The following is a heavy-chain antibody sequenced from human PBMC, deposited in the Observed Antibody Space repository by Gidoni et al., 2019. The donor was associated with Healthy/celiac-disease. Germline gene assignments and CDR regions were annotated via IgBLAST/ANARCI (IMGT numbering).Heavy chain of an antibody. V-gene: IGHV3-73*02. J-gene: IGHJ6*02. CDR3: TRRPEPDMVRVVYSYYGMDV. Sequence: EVQRVESGGGVVQPGGSLKLSCAASGFTFSGSALHWVRQASGKGLEEVGRMRSKANSYATAYASSVKCRFTISRDDSKNTAYLQMNSLKTEDTAVYYCTRRPEPDMVRVVYSYYGMDVWGQGTTVTVSS. CDR1: GFTFSGSA. D-gene: IGHD3-10*01. CDR2: MRSKANSYAT.